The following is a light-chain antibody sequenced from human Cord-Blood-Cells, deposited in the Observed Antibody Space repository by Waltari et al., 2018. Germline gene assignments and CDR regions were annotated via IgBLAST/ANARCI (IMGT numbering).Light chain of an antibody. J-gene: IGKJ1*01. V-gene: IGKV3-11*01. Sequence: EIVLTQSPATLSLSPGERATLSCRASQSVSSYLAWYQQKPGQAPRLLIYDASTRATGIPARFSGSGSGIDFTLTISSLEPEDFAFYYCQQRSNWWTFGQGTKVEIK. CDR3: QQRSNWWT. CDR1: QSVSSY. CDR2: DAS.